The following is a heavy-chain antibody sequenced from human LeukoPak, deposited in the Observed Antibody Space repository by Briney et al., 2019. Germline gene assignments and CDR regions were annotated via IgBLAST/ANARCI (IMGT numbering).Heavy chain of an antibody. Sequence: GESLKISCKVSGYSFTNYWIGWVRQMPGKGLEWMGIIYPGDSDTRYSPSFQGQVTFSADKSISTTYLQWSSLKASDTAMYYCARQFRDSSGYYSYYFDYWGQGTLVTVSS. J-gene: IGHJ4*02. CDR1: GYSFTNYW. V-gene: IGHV5-51*01. CDR2: IYPGDSDT. CDR3: ARQFRDSSGYYSYYFDY. D-gene: IGHD3-22*01.